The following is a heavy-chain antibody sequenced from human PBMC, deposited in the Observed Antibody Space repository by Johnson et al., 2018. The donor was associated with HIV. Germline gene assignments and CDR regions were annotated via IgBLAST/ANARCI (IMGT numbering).Heavy chain of an antibody. Sequence: EVQLVESGGGLVQPGGSLRLSCAASGFTFSSYDMHWVRQATGKGLEWVSGIGSAGDTYYPGSVKGRFTISRENAKNSLYLQVNSLRAGDTPVYYCARTSTIPDAFDIWGQGTMVTVSS. CDR3: ARTSTIPDAFDI. V-gene: IGHV3-13*01. CDR1: GFTFSSYD. CDR2: IGSAGDT. J-gene: IGHJ3*02. D-gene: IGHD5/OR15-5a*01.